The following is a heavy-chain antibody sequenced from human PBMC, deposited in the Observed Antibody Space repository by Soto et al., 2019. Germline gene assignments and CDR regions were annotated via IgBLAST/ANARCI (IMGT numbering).Heavy chain of an antibody. D-gene: IGHD2-21*02. CDR1: GGTFSSYA. V-gene: IGHV1-69*13. CDR2: IIPIFGTA. J-gene: IGHJ6*02. Sequence: SGKVSCKASGGTFSSYAISWVRQAPGQGLEWMGGIIPIFGTANYAQKFQGRVTITADESTSTAYMELSSLRSEDTAVYYCAGGLAYCGGDCYAYYYYYGMDVWGQGTTVTVSS. CDR3: AGGLAYCGGDCYAYYYYYGMDV.